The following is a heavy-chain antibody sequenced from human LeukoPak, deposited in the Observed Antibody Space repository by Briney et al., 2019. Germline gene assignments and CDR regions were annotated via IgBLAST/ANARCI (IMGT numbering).Heavy chain of an antibody. J-gene: IGHJ4*02. CDR1: GFTFSNYG. D-gene: IGHD3-16*01. CDR3: AKRGDGGHKSLEY. Sequence: GGSLRLSCVASGFTFSNYGMHWVRQAPGKGLEWVATITYDGSSEYYADSVKDRFTVSRDNSKNTLYLQMSSLRTEDTAVYYCAKRGDGGHKSLEYWGQGTLVIVSS. CDR2: ITYDGSSE. V-gene: IGHV3-30*18.